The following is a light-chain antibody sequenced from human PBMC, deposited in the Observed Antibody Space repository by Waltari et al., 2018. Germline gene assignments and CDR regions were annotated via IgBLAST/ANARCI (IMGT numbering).Light chain of an antibody. CDR2: GAS. Sequence: EVVLTQSPGTLSLSPGERATLSCRASQSVSSSYLAWYQQKPGQAPRLLIYGASSRATGIPDRCSGSGSGTDFTLTISRLEPEDFAVYYCQQYGSSFPITFGQGTRLEIK. V-gene: IGKV3-20*01. CDR1: QSVSSSY. CDR3: QQYGSSFPIT. J-gene: IGKJ5*01.